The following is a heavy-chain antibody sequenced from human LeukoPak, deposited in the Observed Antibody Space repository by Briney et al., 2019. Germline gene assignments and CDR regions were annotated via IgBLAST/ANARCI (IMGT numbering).Heavy chain of an antibody. Sequence: GESLKISCQFSGDNFIDFWIGWVRQMPGKGLEWMGIIYPRNSDTQYSPSFQGQVTISADKSINTAYLQWSSLRASDSAMYFCARRGCITSGPLDYWGQGISVTVSS. CDR2: IYPRNSDT. CDR3: ARRGCITSGPLDY. D-gene: IGHD3-10*01. J-gene: IGHJ4*02. CDR1: GDNFIDFW. V-gene: IGHV5-51*01.